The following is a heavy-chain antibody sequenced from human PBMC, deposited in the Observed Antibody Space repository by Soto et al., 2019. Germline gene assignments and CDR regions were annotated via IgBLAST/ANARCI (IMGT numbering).Heavy chain of an antibody. CDR3: ARAGKYYYDSSGYYYDGEIDY. CDR2: IIPIFGTA. Sequence: SVKVSCKASGGTFSSYAISWVRQAPGQGLEWMGGIIPIFGTANYAQKFQGRVTITADESTSTAYMELSSLRSEDTAVYYCARAGKYYYDSSGYYYDGEIDYWG. CDR1: GGTFSSYA. D-gene: IGHD3-22*01. V-gene: IGHV1-69*13. J-gene: IGHJ4*01.